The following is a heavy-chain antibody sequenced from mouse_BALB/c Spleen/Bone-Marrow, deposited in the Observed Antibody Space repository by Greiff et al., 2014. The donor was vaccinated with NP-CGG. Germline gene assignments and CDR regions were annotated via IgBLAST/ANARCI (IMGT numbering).Heavy chain of an antibody. D-gene: IGHD2-2*01. CDR2: IDPANDNT. CDR1: GFNIKXIY. J-gene: IGHJ3*01. Sequence: SVTLSCTASGFNIKXIYMXWXXXXXXXXLEXXGRIDPANDNTKYVPKFQGKATITADTSSNTAYLHLSSLTSEDTAVYYCANYGYDGGVFAYWGQGTLVTVSA. V-gene: IGHV14-3*02. CDR3: ANYGYDGGVFAY.